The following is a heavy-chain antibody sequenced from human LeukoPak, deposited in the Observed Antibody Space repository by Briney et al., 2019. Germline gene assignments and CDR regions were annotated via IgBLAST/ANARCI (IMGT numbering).Heavy chain of an antibody. D-gene: IGHD2-2*01. CDR3: ERVTYDDCSSSSCYPNWFDP. Sequence: GASVKVSCKASGGTFSSYAISWVRQPPGQGLEWMGGIIPIFGTANYAQKFQGRVTITTDEYTSTAYMELSSLRSEDTAVYYCERVTYDDCSSSSCYPNWFDPWGQGTLVTVSS. CDR1: GGTFSSYA. CDR2: IIPIFGTA. J-gene: IGHJ5*02. V-gene: IGHV1-69*05.